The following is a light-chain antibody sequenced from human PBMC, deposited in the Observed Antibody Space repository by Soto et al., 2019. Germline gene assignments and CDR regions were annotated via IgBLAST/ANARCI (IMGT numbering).Light chain of an antibody. CDR3: CSFAGSDSVV. Sequence: QSALTQPASVSGSPGQSITISCTGTNNDLGSYNLVSWYQQDPGKAPKLMIYEGSKRPSGISNRFSGSKSGNTASLTISGLQAEDEGDYYCCSFAGSDSVVFGGGTKLTVL. J-gene: IGLJ2*01. CDR2: EGS. V-gene: IGLV2-23*01. CDR1: NNDLGSYNL.